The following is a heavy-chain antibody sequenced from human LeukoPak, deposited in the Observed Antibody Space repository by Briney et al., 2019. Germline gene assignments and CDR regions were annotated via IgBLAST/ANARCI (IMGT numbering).Heavy chain of an antibody. CDR1: GYTFTDSY. CDR3: ARTRGHHATMAYFDY. J-gene: IGHJ4*02. V-gene: IGHV1-2*02. Sequence: ASVKVSCKASGYTFTDSYIHWVRQAPGQGLEWIGWINPNGGETIYAQKLQGSVTMTRDTSINAAYMELNRLRSDDTAVYFCARTRGHHATMAYFDYWGQGTLVTVSS. CDR2: INPNGGET. D-gene: IGHD3-10*01.